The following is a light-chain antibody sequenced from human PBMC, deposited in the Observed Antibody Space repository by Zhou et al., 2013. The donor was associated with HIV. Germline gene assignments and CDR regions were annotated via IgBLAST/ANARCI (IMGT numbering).Light chain of an antibody. CDR3: VTWGGSRSAGRV. CDR1: NSNIGNNY. CDR2: ENH. J-gene: IGLJ2*01. V-gene: IGLV1-51*02. Sequence: QSVLTQPPSVSAAPGQKVTISCSGSNSNIGNNYVSWYQHVPGTAPKLLIYENHKRPSGIPDRFSGSKSDTTATLGITGLQIGDEATYFCVTWGGSRSAGRVFGGGTKLTVL.